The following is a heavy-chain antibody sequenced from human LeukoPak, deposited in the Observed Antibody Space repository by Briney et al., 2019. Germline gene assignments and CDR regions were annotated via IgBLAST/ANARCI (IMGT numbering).Heavy chain of an antibody. V-gene: IGHV3-30-3*01. CDR3: AKPARFLEWLSVPYDAFDI. Sequence: PGGSLRLSCAASGFTFSSYAMHWVRQAPGKGLEWVAVISYDGSNKYYADSVKGRFTISRDNSKNTLYLQMNSLRAEDTAVYYCAKPARFLEWLSVPYDAFDIWGQGTMVTVSS. CDR1: GFTFSSYA. CDR2: ISYDGSNK. J-gene: IGHJ3*02. D-gene: IGHD3-3*01.